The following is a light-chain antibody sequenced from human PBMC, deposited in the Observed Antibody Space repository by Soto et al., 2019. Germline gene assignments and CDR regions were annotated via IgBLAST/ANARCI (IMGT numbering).Light chain of an antibody. J-gene: IGKJ3*01. CDR3: QHFNSYLFT. V-gene: IGKV1-13*02. CDR1: QDISSA. Sequence: AIQLTQSPSSLSASVGDRVTITCRASQDISSALAWYQQKPGKAPKLLIYDASSLESGVPSRFSGSGSGTDFTLTISSLQPEDFATYYCQHFNSYLFTFGPGTKVDIK. CDR2: DAS.